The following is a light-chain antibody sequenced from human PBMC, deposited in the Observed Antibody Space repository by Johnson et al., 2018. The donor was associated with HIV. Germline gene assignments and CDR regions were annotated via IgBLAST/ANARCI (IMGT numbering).Light chain of an antibody. J-gene: IGLJ1*01. CDR1: SSNIGNNY. CDR3: GTWDSSLRSGF. Sequence: SVLTQPPSVSAAPGQKVTISYSGSSSNIGNNYVSWYQQLPGTAPKLLIYDNNKRPSGTPDRFSGSKSGTSATLGITGLQTGDEADDYCGTWDSSLRSGFFGTGTKVTVL. V-gene: IGLV1-51*01. CDR2: DNN.